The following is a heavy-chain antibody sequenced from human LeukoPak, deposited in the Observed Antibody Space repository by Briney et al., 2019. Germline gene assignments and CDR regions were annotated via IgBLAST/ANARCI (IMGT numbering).Heavy chain of an antibody. Sequence: SVKVSCTASGGTFSSYAISWVRQAPGQGLEWMGRIIPIFGTANYAQKYQRRVTITPDESTSTAYMELSSLRSEDTAVYYCARDGYNYQGFDYWGQGTLVTVSS. J-gene: IGHJ4*02. CDR2: IIPIFGTA. V-gene: IGHV1-69*13. CDR1: GGTFSSYA. D-gene: IGHD5-24*01. CDR3: ARDGYNYQGFDY.